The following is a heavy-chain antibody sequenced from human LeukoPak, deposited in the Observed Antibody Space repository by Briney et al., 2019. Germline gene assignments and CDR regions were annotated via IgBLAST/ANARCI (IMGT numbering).Heavy chain of an antibody. CDR1: GGSISSGSYY. D-gene: IGHD3-9*01. CDR3: ASTRYDILTDNVQYNFDY. V-gene: IGHV4-61*02. Sequence: SETLSLTCTVSGGSISSGSYYWSWIRQPAGKGLEWIGRIYTSGSTNYNPSLKSRVTISVDTSKNQFSLKLRSVTAADTAVYYCASTRYDILTDNVQYNFDYWGQGTLVTVSS. J-gene: IGHJ4*02. CDR2: IYTSGST.